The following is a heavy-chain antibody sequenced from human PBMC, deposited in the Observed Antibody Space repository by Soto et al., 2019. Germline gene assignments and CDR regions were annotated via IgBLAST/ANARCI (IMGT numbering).Heavy chain of an antibody. CDR1: GFTFSSYA. D-gene: IGHD3-3*01. J-gene: IGHJ6*02. V-gene: IGHV3-23*01. CDR2: ISGSGGST. Sequence: GGSLRLSCAASGFTFSSYAMSWVRQAPGKGLEWVSAISGSGGSTYYADSVKGRFTISRDNSKNTLYLQMNSLRAEDTAVYYCATWLGTIFGVVHPYYYYYGMDVWGQGTTVTVSS. CDR3: ATWLGTIFGVVHPYYYYYGMDV.